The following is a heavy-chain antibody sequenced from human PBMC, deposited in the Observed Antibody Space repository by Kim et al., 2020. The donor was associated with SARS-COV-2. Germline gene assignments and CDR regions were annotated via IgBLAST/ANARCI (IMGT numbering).Heavy chain of an antibody. J-gene: IGHJ4*02. V-gene: IGHV1-46*01. Sequence: ASVKVSCKASGYTFTSNYMHWVRQAPGQGLEWMGIINPSGGTTNYAQRFQCRVTMTRDTSTSTVYMELSSLRSEDTAVYYCARAGLTTTGDYFDYWGQGTLVTVSS. CDR2: INPSGGTT. D-gene: IGHD4-4*01. CDR3: ARAGLTTTGDYFDY. CDR1: GYTFTSNY.